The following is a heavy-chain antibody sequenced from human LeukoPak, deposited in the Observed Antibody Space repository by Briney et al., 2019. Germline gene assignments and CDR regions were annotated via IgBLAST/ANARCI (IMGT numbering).Heavy chain of an antibody. V-gene: IGHV3-23*01. J-gene: IGHJ4*02. D-gene: IGHD6-19*01. Sequence: GGSLRLSCAASGFTFGSYAMSWVRQAPGKGLEWVSAISADGGSAWYAGSVRGRSTISRDNSKNTVYLQMNSLRAEDTAVYYCAKAYSSGWSNAIDYWGQGTLVTVSS. CDR1: GFTFGSYA. CDR2: ISADGGSA. CDR3: AKAYSSGWSNAIDY.